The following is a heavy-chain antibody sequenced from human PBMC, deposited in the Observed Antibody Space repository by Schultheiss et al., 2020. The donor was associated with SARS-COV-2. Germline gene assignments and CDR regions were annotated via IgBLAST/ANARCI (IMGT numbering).Heavy chain of an antibody. CDR3: ARVSSSSWYNYFQH. J-gene: IGHJ1*01. Sequence: GGSLRLSCAASGFTFSSYAMSWVRQAPGKGLEWVSAISGSGGSTYYADSVKGRFTISRDNSKNTLYLQMNSLRAEDTAVYYCARVSSSSWYNYFQHWGQGTLVTVSS. CDR1: GFTFSSYA. V-gene: IGHV3-23*01. CDR2: ISGSGGST. D-gene: IGHD6-13*01.